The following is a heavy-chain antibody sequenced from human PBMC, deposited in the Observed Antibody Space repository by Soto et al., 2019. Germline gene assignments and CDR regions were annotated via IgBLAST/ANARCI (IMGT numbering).Heavy chain of an antibody. D-gene: IGHD3-10*01. Sequence: EVQLLESGGGLVQPGGSLRLSCAASGFTFSSYAMSWVRQAPGKGLEWVSAISGSGGSTYDADSVKGRFTISRDNSKNTLYLQMNSLRAEDTAVYYCAPHLCFGELYDWGQGTLVTVAS. CDR1: GFTFSSYA. J-gene: IGHJ4*02. V-gene: IGHV3-23*01. CDR3: APHLCFGELYD. CDR2: ISGSGGST.